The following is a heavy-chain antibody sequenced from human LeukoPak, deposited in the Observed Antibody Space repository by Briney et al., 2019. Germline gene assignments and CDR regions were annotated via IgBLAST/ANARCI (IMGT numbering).Heavy chain of an antibody. J-gene: IGHJ6*03. CDR2: IYPGESDT. V-gene: IGHV5-51*01. D-gene: IGHD6-6*01. CDR1: GYSFTSYW. CDR3: ARMGYSSSLRGYQYYTEV. Sequence: GESLKISCKASGYSFTSYWIGWVRQRPRRSLGWGGVIYPGESDTSYTPSFQGQVTISADKSITTAYLKWSSLKASDTAMYYCARMGYSSSLRGYQYYTEVWGKRTRSPYP.